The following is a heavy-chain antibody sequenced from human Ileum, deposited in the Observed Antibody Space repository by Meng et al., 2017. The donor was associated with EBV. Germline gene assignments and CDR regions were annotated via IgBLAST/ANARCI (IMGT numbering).Heavy chain of an antibody. J-gene: IGHJ4*02. CDR1: GGSSSSSNW. Sequence: QGARAGRVRPLGSLSTPSAVSGGSSSSSNWWSWVRQAPGKGLEWIGEIHHTESTNYNPSLKSRVTISVDKSKNQFSLKLSSVTAADTAVYYCARESYSDSSGYYSLDYWGQGSLVTVSS. V-gene: IGHV4-4*02. CDR2: IHHTEST. D-gene: IGHD3-22*01. CDR3: ARESYSDSSGYYSLDY.